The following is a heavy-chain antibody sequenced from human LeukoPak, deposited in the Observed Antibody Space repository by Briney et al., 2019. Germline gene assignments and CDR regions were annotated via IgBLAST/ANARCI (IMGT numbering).Heavy chain of an antibody. CDR2: ISAYNGNT. CDR1: GYTFTSYG. V-gene: IGHV1-18*01. J-gene: IGHJ3*02. CDR3: ATLLWFGELSYAFDI. D-gene: IGHD3-10*01. Sequence: ASVKVSCKASGYTFTSYGISWVRQAPGQGLEWMGWISAYNGNTNYAQKLQGRVTMTTDTSTSTAYMELRSLRSEDTAVYYCATLLWFGELSYAFDIWGQGTMVTVSS.